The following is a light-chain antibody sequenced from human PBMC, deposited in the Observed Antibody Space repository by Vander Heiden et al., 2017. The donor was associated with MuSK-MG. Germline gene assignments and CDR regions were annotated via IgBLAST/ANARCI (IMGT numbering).Light chain of an antibody. Sequence: DIQMTQSPSSVSASVGDRVTITCRASQGISSWLAWYQQKPGRAPKLLIYAASSFRSGVPSRFSGSVSATDFTLSIISLQPEDFATYYCRHAHSFPITFGRGTKLEIK. CDR2: AAS. V-gene: IGKV1-12*01. J-gene: IGKJ4*01. CDR3: RHAHSFPIT. CDR1: QGISSW.